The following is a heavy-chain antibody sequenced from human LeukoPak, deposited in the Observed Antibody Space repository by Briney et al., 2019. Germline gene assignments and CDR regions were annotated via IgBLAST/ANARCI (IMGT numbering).Heavy chain of an antibody. CDR3: ARFCSSTSCYTRGSDP. CDR1: GGSIGSGGYY. V-gene: IGHV4-31*03. CDR2: IHYSGST. D-gene: IGHD2-2*02. J-gene: IGHJ5*02. Sequence: PSETLSLTCTVSGGSIGSGGYYWSWIRQHPGKGLEWIGYIHYSGSTYYNPSLKSRVTISVDTSKNQFSLKLSSVTAADTAVYYCARFCSSTSCYTRGSDPWGQGTLVTVSS.